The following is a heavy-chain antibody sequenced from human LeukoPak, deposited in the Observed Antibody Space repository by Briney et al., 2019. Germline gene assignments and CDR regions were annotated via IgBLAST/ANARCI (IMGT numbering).Heavy chain of an antibody. CDR3: ARGIVVQPSANWFDP. CDR1: GYTFTPYA. CDR2: INADDGNT. V-gene: IGHV1-3*01. J-gene: IGHJ5*02. Sequence: ASVKASCKTSGYTFTPYAIHWMRQAPGQRLEWMGLINADDGNTRYSQRFQGRVTITRDTSANTAYMELSSLGFEDTAVYYCARGIVVQPSANWFDPWGQGTPVTVSS. D-gene: IGHD2-2*01.